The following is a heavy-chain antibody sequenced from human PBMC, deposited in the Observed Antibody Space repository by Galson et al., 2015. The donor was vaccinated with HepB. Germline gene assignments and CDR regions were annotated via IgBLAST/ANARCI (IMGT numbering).Heavy chain of an antibody. D-gene: IGHD3-22*01. J-gene: IGHJ4*02. CDR1: GFTFSSYA. V-gene: IGHV3-23*01. CDR2: ISGSGGST. Sequence: SLRLSCAASGFTFSSYAMSWVRQAPGKGLEWVSAISGSGGSTYYADSVKGRFTISRDNSKNTLYLQMNSLRAEDTAVYYCAKEEGVSGYYYDSSGPFDYWGQGTLVTVSS. CDR3: AKEEGVSGYYYDSSGPFDY.